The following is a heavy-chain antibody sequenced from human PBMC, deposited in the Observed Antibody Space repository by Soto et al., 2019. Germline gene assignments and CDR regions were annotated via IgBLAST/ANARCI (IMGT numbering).Heavy chain of an antibody. CDR3: ARGGYSGYDYPPPFDP. CDR1: GYTFTSYA. V-gene: IGHV1-3*01. D-gene: IGHD5-12*01. Sequence: SVKVSCKASGYTFTSYAMHWVRQAPGQRLGWMGWINAGNGNTKYSQKFQGRVTITRDTSASTAYMELSSLRSEDTVVYYCARGGYSGYDYPPPFDPWGQGTLVTVSS. J-gene: IGHJ5*02. CDR2: INAGNGNT.